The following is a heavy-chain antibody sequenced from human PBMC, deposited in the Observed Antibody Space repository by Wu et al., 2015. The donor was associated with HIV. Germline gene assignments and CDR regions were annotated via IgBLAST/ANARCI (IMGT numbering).Heavy chain of an antibody. CDR1: GYTFTSND. Sequence: QVQLVQSGAEVKKPGASVKVSCKASGYTFTSNDFNWVRQASGQGLEWMGWMSPNSGNTGYAQNFQGRVTMTRNTSINTAYMELSSLRSEDTAVYYCAIPGATTALEYWGQGTLVTVSS. J-gene: IGHJ4*02. CDR3: AIPGATTALEY. V-gene: IGHV1-8*01. D-gene: IGHD1-26*01. CDR2: MSPNSGNT.